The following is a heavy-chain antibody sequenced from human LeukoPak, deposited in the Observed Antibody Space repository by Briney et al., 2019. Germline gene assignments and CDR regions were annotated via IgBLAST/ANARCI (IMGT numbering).Heavy chain of an antibody. CDR3: AKDIDYGSGSYYKSLDY. CDR2: ISWTGDRT. V-gene: IGHV3-9*01. D-gene: IGHD3-10*01. J-gene: IGHJ4*02. Sequence: PGGSLRLSCAASGFNFDEYAMHWVRQAPGRGLEWVSSISWTGDRTVYAESVKGRFTISRDNAKNSLFLQMNSLRTEDTALYYCAKDIDYGSGSYYKSLDYWGQGTLVTVSS. CDR1: GFNFDEYA.